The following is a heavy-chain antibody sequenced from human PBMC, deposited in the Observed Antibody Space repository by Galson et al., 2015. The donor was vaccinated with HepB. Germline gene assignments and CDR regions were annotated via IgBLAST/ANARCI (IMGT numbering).Heavy chain of an antibody. J-gene: IGHJ6*02. Sequence: SLRLSCAASGFTFSSYAMSWVRQAAGKGLEWVSAISGSGGTTHDADSVKGRFTISRDNSKNTLYLQMNSLRAEDTAVYYCAKFFGLFARPPAVIPAATTAEWYAMDVWGQGTTFTVSS. V-gene: IGHV3-23*01. D-gene: IGHD2-2*01. CDR2: ISGSGGTT. CDR3: AKFFGLFARPPAVIPAATTAEWYAMDV. CDR1: GFTFSSYA.